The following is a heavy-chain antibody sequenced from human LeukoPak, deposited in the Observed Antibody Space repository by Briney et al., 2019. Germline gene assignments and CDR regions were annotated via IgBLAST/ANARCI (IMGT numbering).Heavy chain of an antibody. D-gene: IGHD3-10*01. V-gene: IGHV1-46*01. J-gene: IGHJ4*02. CDR3: ARTHAWEDYYGVDY. CDR2: INPSGGST. Sequence: ASVKVSCTASGYTFTGYYLHWVRQAPGQGLEWMGIINPSGGSTSYAQKFQGRVTMTRDTSTSTVYMELSSLRPEDTAVYYCARTHAWEDYYGVDYWGQGTLVTVSS. CDR1: GYTFTGYY.